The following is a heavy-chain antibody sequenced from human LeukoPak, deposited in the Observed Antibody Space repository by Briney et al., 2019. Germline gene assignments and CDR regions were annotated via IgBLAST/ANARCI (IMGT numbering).Heavy chain of an antibody. V-gene: IGHV1-69*13. CDR1: GGTFSSHA. D-gene: IGHD1-26*01. CDR2: IIPIFGTA. Sequence: GASVKVSCKASGGTFSSHAISWVRQAPGQGLEWMGGIIPIFGTANYAQKFQGRVTITADESTSTAYMELSSLRSEDTAVYYCARKAIVGAPFDYWGQGTPVTVSS. CDR3: ARKAIVGAPFDY. J-gene: IGHJ4*02.